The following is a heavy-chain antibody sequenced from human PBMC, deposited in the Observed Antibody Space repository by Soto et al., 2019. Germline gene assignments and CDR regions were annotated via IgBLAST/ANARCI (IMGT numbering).Heavy chain of an antibody. D-gene: IGHD3-22*01. J-gene: IGHJ5*02. Sequence: GGSLRLSCAASGFTFSSYAMSWVRQAPGKGLEWVSATSGSGGSTYYADSVKGRFTISRDNSKNTLYLQMNSLRAEDTAVYYCAKDRGYYDSSGSNWFDPWGQGTLVTVSS. CDR2: TSGSGGST. CDR1: GFTFSSYA. CDR3: AKDRGYYDSSGSNWFDP. V-gene: IGHV3-23*01.